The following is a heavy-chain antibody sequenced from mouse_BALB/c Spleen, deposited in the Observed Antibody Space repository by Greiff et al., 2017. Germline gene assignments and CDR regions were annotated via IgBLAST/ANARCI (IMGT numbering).Heavy chain of an antibody. V-gene: IGHV14-4*02. CDR1: GFNIKDYY. J-gene: IGHJ4*01. CDR3: TPYYGSSGGDY. CDR2: IDPENGDT. Sequence: EVKLMESGAELVRSGASVKLSCTASGFNIKDYYMHWVKQRPEQGLEWIGWIDPENGDTEYAPKFQGKATMTADTSSNTAYLQLSSLTSEDTAVYYCTPYYGSSGGDYWGQGTSVTVSS. D-gene: IGHD1-1*01.